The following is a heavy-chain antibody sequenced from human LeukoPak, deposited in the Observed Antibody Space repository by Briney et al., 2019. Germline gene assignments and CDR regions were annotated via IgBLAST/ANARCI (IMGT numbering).Heavy chain of an antibody. CDR3: ARGPFMRDIVVVPAANDY. D-gene: IGHD2-2*01. V-gene: IGHV1-8*01. J-gene: IGHJ4*02. CDR1: GYTFTSYD. Sequence: ASVKVSCKASGYTFTSYDINWVRQATGQGLEWMGWMNPNSGNTGYAQKFQGRVTMTRDTSISTAYMELSRLRSDDTAVYYCARGPFMRDIVVVPAANDYWGQGTLVTVSS. CDR2: MNPNSGNT.